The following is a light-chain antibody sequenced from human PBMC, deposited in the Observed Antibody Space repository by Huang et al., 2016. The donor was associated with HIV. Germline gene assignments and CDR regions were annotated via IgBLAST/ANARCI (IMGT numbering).Light chain of an antibody. CDR1: QSVSSSTY. CDR2: GTS. CDR3: QQYGSSRSWT. J-gene: IGKJ1*01. Sequence: EIVLTQSPGTLSLSPGARATLSCRASQSVSSSTYLAWYQQKPGQAPRLLIDGTSSRATGSPDRVSGSGSGTVFTLTISRLEPEDFAVYYCQQYGSSRSWTFGQGTKVEI. V-gene: IGKV3-20*01.